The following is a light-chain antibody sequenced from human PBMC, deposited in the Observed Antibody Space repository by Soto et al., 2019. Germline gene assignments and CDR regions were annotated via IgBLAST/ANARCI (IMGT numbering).Light chain of an antibody. J-gene: IGLJ2*01. CDR1: SSDVGSYNY. CDR3: SSFTSSTTLL. Sequence: QSALTQPASVSGSPGQSITISCTGTSSDVGSYNYVSWYQQHPGKAPKLMIYEVSDRPSGVADRFSGSKSGDTASLTISGLQAEDEAHYYCSSFTSSTTLLFGGGTKLTVL. V-gene: IGLV2-14*01. CDR2: EVS.